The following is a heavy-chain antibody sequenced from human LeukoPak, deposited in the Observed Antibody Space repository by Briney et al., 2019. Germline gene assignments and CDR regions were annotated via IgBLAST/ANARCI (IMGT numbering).Heavy chain of an antibody. J-gene: IGHJ4*02. D-gene: IGHD3-10*01. V-gene: IGHV3-30*18. CDR2: LSFDESNT. Sequence: GRSLRLSCAASGFTFSRYGMHCVRQAPGKGLEWVAVLSFDESNTYYADSVKGRFTISRDNSKNTLYLHMHSLRAEDTAFYYCAKDKSMARGIISDYFDYWGQGTLVTVSS. CDR1: GFTFSRYG. CDR3: AKDKSMARGIISDYFDY.